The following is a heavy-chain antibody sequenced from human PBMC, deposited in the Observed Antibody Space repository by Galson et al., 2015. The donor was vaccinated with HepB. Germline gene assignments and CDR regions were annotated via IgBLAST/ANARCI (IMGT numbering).Heavy chain of an antibody. D-gene: IGHD3-22*01. Sequence: SETLSLTCAVSGSSINGGYYWAWIRQSPGKGLEWIGSIYLSGSAYYNPSQKSRVAVSVDTSRNQFSLKLSSVTAADTAVYYCARDLARDYSQSSGYFDYWGKGTLVTVSS. J-gene: IGHJ4*02. V-gene: IGHV4-38-2*02. CDR3: ARDLARDYSQSSGYFDY. CDR1: GSSINGGYY. CDR2: IYLSGSA.